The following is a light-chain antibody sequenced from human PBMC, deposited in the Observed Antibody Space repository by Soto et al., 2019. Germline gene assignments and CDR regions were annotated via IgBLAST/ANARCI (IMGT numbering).Light chain of an antibody. CDR2: AAS. CDR3: QQYSHWPLT. V-gene: IGKV3-15*01. J-gene: IGKJ4*01. CDR1: QSVGNN. Sequence: EIVMTQSPGTLSVSPGGRATLSCRASQSVGNNLAWYQQKPGQAPRLLIYAASSRATGISARFTGSGSGTEFTLTVDSLQSEDFAVYFWQQYSHWPLTFGGGTKVDIK.